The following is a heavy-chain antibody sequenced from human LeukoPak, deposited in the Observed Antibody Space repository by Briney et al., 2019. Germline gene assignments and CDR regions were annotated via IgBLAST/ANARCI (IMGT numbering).Heavy chain of an antibody. J-gene: IGHJ4*02. CDR2: IWRSDHT. CDR1: GGSISSSDW. CDR3: ARDPHCSSTNCPFDF. V-gene: IGHV4-4*02. Sequence: PSETLSLTCAVSGGSISSSDWWGWVRQPPGRGLEWIGYIWRSDHTNYNPSLKSRVTMSLDKSKNQFSLKLSSVTAADTAVYYCARDPHCSSTNCPFDFWGQGTLVIVSS. D-gene: IGHD2-2*01.